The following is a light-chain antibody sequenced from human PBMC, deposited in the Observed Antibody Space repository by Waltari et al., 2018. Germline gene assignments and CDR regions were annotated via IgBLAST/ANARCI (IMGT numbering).Light chain of an antibody. Sequence: DILMTQSPSTLSASVGDRVTISCRAGQSISGYLNWYQQKHGEAPKLLIQGATTLENGVPTRFSGSGSGTDFTLTISTLQPEDFATYYCQQSFTTLWTFGQGTEVEIK. CDR1: QSISGY. CDR3: QQSFTTLWT. J-gene: IGKJ1*01. V-gene: IGKV1-39*01. CDR2: GAT.